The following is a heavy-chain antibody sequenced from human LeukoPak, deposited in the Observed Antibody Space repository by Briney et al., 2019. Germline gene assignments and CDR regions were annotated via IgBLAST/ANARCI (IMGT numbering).Heavy chain of an antibody. Sequence: GGSLRLSCAASRFTFSNYGMHWVRQAPGKGLEWVAFIQKDGINKYYADSVKGRFTISRDNSKNTLYVEMNSLRAGDTAVYYCAKGDGYNYGYWGQGTLVTVSS. CDR1: RFTFSNYG. V-gene: IGHV3-30*02. CDR2: IQKDGINK. CDR3: AKGDGYNYGY. J-gene: IGHJ4*02. D-gene: IGHD5-24*01.